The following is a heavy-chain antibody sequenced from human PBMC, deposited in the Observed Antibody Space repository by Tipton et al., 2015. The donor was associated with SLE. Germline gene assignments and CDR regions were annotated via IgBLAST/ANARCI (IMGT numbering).Heavy chain of an antibody. V-gene: IGHV4-39*07. CDR1: GGSVSSGSYY. Sequence: TLSLTCTVSGGSVSSGSYYWSWIRQPPGKGLEWIGSIYHSGSTYYNPSLKSRVTISVDTSKNQFSLKLSSVTAADTAVYYCARAGAAAGQIDYWGQGTLVTVSS. CDR2: IYHSGST. J-gene: IGHJ4*02. D-gene: IGHD6-13*01. CDR3: ARAGAAAGQIDY.